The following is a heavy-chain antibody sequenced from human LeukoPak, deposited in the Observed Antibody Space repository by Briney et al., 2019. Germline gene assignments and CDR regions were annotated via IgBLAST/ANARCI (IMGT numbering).Heavy chain of an antibody. Sequence: ASVKVSCKASGYTFTSYYIHWVRQAPGQGLEWMGWIKPNSGGTNYAQKFQGRVTMTRDTSISTAYMELSRLRSDDTAVYYCAIHSVGLDAFDIWGQGTMVTVSS. D-gene: IGHD1-26*01. CDR2: IKPNSGGT. J-gene: IGHJ3*02. V-gene: IGHV1-2*02. CDR1: GYTFTSYY. CDR3: AIHSVGLDAFDI.